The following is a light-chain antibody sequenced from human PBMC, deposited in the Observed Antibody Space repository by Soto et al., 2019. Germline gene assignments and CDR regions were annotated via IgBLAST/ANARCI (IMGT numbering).Light chain of an antibody. CDR1: SSNIGAGYD. CDR3: QSYDSSLSGSVV. CDR2: GNS. Sequence: QSVLTPPPSVSGAPGQRVTISCTGSSSNIGAGYDVHWYQQLPGTAPKLLIYGNSNRPSGVPDRFSGSKSGTSASLAITGLQAEDEAVYYCQSYDSSLSGSVVFGGGTKLTVL. J-gene: IGLJ2*01. V-gene: IGLV1-40*01.